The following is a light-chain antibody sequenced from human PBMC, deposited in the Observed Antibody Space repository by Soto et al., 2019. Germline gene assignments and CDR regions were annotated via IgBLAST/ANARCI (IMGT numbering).Light chain of an antibody. CDR1: QDINSY. Sequence: DIQLTQSPSFLSASVGDRVTITCRASQDINSYLAWYQQKPGKAPKLLIFGASTLQSGVPSRFSGSGSGTEFTLTISSLQPEDFATYYCQQSYSTPPTFGQGTRLEIK. CDR2: GAS. V-gene: IGKV1-9*01. CDR3: QQSYSTPPT. J-gene: IGKJ5*01.